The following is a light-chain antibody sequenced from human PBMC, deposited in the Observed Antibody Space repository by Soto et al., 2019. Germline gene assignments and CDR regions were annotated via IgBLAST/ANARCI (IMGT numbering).Light chain of an antibody. V-gene: IGKV1-39*01. Sequence: DIQITHSPSFLSSSVLYKFSITCLASQTISSYLNWYQQKPGKAPKLLIYVASSLQGGVPSRFSGSGSGTDFTLTIGSLQPDDFATYYCQQSYSTPITFGQGTRLEIK. CDR1: QTISSY. J-gene: IGKJ5*01. CDR3: QQSYSTPIT. CDR2: VAS.